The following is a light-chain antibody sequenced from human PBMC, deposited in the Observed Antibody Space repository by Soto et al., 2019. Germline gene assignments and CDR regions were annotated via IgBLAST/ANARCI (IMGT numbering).Light chain of an antibody. CDR1: SSDVGGYNF. CDR3: CSYAGSYTL. V-gene: IGLV2-11*01. CDR2: DVT. J-gene: IGLJ2*01. Sequence: QPVLTQPRSVSGSPGQSVTISCTGTSSDVGGYNFVSWYQQHPGKAPKLIIYDVTQRPSGVPDRFSGSKSGNTASLTISGLQAEDDADYYCCSYAGSYTLFGGGTKLTVL.